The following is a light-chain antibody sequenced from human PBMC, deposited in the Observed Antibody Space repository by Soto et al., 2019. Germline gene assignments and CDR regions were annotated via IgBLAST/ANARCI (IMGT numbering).Light chain of an antibody. J-gene: IGLJ3*02. V-gene: IGLV1-40*01. CDR2: GNS. Sequence: QSVLTQPPSVSGAPGQGVTISCTGSSSNIGAGYDVHWYQQLPGTAPKLLIYGNSNRPSGVPDRFSGSKSGTSASLAITGLQAEDEPDYYCQSYDSSLSGWVFGGGTKLTVL. CDR3: QSYDSSLSGWV. CDR1: SSNIGAGYD.